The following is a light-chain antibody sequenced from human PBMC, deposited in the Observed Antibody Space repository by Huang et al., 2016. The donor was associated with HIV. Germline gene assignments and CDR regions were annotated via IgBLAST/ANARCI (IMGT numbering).Light chain of an antibody. CDR3: QQYDGLPYT. Sequence: DIQMIQSPSSLSTFIGDKVTITCQASQDIGNYLNWYQQRPGKAPKLLIYDASSLETGVTSRFSGGGSGTTFTFTITNLRPEDVATYYCQQYDGLPYTFGQGTLIEI. CDR1: QDIGNY. CDR2: DAS. J-gene: IGKJ2*01. V-gene: IGKV1-33*01.